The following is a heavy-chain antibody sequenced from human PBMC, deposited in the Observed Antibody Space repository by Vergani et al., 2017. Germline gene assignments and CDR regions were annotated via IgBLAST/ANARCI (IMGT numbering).Heavy chain of an antibody. CDR1: GFSLSTNGVG. D-gene: IGHD3-16*01. CDR2: IYWDDDK. J-gene: IGHJ4*02. V-gene: IGHV2-5*02. Sequence: QITLKESGPTLVKPTQTLTLTCTFSGFSLSTNGVGVGWIRQPPGKALEWLALIYWDDDKRYSPSLKSRLTITKDTSKNQVVLTMTNMDPVDTATYYCAHSWANDYVWGSYTKYYFDYWGQGTLVTVSS. CDR3: AHSWANDYVWGSYTKYYFDY.